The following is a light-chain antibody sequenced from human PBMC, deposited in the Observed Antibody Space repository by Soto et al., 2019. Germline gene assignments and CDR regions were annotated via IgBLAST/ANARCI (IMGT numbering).Light chain of an antibody. Sequence: QSVLTQPPSASGTPGQRVAISCSGSSSNIGSNTVNWYQQLPGTAPKLLIYSENQRPSGVPDRFSGSRSGTSASLAISGLQAEDEADYYCQSYDSSLSGSVFGGGTKLTVL. V-gene: IGLV1-44*01. J-gene: IGLJ2*01. CDR1: SSNIGSNT. CDR3: QSYDSSLSGSV. CDR2: SEN.